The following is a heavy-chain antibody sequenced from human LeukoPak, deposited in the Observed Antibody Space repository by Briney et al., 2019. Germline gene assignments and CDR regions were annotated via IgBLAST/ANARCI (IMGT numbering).Heavy chain of an antibody. J-gene: IGHJ4*02. CDR2: IRQDGSVK. CDR1: GFNFGTYW. CDR3: ASSHDSSGND. D-gene: IGHD3-22*01. V-gene: IGHV3-7*01. Sequence: GGSLRLSCAASGFNFGTYWMSWVRQAPGKGLEWLANIRQDGSVKFYVDSVKGRFTISRDNAKSSLYLQMNSLRVEDMAVYYCASSHDSSGNDWGQGTLVTVSS.